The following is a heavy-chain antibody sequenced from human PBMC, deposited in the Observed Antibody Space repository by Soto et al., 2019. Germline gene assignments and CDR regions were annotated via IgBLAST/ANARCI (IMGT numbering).Heavy chain of an antibody. J-gene: IGHJ4*02. Sequence: EVQLLESGGGLVQPGGSLRLSCAASGFTFSSYAMSWVRQAPGKGLEWVSAISGSGGSTYYADSVKGRFTISRDNSKNTLYLQMNSLRAEDTAVYYCARILYYDFWSGYYKCYFDYWGQGTLVTVSS. CDR3: ARILYYDFWSGYYKCYFDY. CDR1: GFTFSSYA. D-gene: IGHD3-3*01. CDR2: ISGSGGST. V-gene: IGHV3-23*01.